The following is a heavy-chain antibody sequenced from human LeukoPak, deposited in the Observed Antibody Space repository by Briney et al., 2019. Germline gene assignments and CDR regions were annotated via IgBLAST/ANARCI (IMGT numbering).Heavy chain of an antibody. J-gene: IGHJ3*02. Sequence: VASVKVSCKASGYTFTGYYMHWVRQAPGQGLEWMGWINPNSGGTNYAQKFQGRVTMTRDTSISTAYMELSRLRSDDTAVYYCAREGLPNLSDAFNIWGQGTMVTVSS. V-gene: IGHV1-2*02. CDR1: GYTFTGYY. CDR3: AREGLPNLSDAFNI. D-gene: IGHD4-11*01. CDR2: INPNSGGT.